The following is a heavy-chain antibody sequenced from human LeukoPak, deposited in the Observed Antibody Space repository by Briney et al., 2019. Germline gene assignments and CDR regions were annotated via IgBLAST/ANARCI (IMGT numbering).Heavy chain of an antibody. J-gene: IGHJ5*02. CDR1: GGSISSYY. Sequence: SETLSLTCTVSGGSISSYYWSWIRQPPGKGLEWIGYIYYSGSTNYNPSLKSRVTISVDTSKDQFSLKLSSVTAADTAVYYCARELYYYGSGSYSTYNWFDPWGQGTLVTVSS. V-gene: IGHV4-59*01. CDR2: IYYSGST. D-gene: IGHD3-10*01. CDR3: ARELYYYGSGSYSTYNWFDP.